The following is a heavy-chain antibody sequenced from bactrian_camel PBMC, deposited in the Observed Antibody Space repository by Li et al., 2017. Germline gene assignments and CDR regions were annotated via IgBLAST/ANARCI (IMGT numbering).Heavy chain of an antibody. CDR2: VIAGSGSP. CDR3: ATGGLWSGDYCLRTNQFSY. CDR1: GQTFSRYC. J-gene: IGHJ4*01. Sequence: QLVESGGGSVQTGGSLRLSCAISGQTFSRYCMAWFRQAPGKERERVAVIAGSGSPGYADSVKGRFTISKDNAKNTLYLQMNSLKPEDTGLYSCATGGLWSGDYCLRTNQFSYWGQGTQVTVS. V-gene: IGHV3S1*01. D-gene: IGHD2*01.